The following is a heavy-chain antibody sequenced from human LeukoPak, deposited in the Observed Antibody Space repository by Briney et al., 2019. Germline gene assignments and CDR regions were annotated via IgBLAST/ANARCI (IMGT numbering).Heavy chain of an antibody. CDR2: IIPILGIA. J-gene: IGHJ4*02. Sequence: ASVKVSCKASGGTFSSYAISWVRQAPGQGLEWMGRIIPILGIANYAQKFQGRVTITADKSTSTAYMELSSLRSEDTAVYYCARSNNYSGYDTIWGQGTLVTVST. D-gene: IGHD5-12*01. CDR3: ARSNNYSGYDTI. CDR1: GGTFSSYA. V-gene: IGHV1-69*04.